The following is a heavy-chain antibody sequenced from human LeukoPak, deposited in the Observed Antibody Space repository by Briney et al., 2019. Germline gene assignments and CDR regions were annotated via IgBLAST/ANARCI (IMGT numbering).Heavy chain of an antibody. V-gene: IGHV4-39*06. CDR2: IYYSGST. CDR3: AKSGGYGLIDY. CDR1: GGSISSSSYY. Sequence: SETLSLTCTVSGGSISSSSYYWGWIRQPPGKGLEWIGSIYYSGSTYYNASLQSRVTISIDTSKNQFPLRLNSVTAADTAMYYCAKSGGYGLIDYWGQGTRVTVSS. D-gene: IGHD1-26*01. J-gene: IGHJ4*02.